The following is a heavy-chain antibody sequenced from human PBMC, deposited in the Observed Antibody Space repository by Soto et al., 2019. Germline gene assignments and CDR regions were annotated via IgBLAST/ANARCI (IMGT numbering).Heavy chain of an antibody. J-gene: IGHJ4*02. CDR3: ARARGGEYCTNGVCFDY. CDR1: GGTFSSYA. V-gene: IGHV1-69*01. Sequence: QVQLVQSGAEVKKPGSSVKVSCKASGGTFSSYAISWVRQAPGQGLEWMGGIIPIFGTANYAQKFQGRVRITADESTSKAYMELSSLRSEDTAVYYCARARGGEYCTNGVCFDYWGQGTLVTVSS. CDR2: IIPIFGTA. D-gene: IGHD2-8*01.